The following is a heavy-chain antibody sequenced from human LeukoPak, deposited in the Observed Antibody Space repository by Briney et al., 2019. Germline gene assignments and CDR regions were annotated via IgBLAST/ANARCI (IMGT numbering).Heavy chain of an antibody. CDR3: AKVLTAAGLDL. Sequence: KASETLSLTCSVSGGPMSDSITWGWVRQPPGKGLEWLANIHDDGRTAPNPSLRSRLTISQDRSKNQFSLKVSSVTAADTAFYYCAKVLTAAGLDLWGQGILVTVSS. J-gene: IGHJ5*02. CDR1: GGPMSDSIT. CDR2: IHDDGRT. V-gene: IGHV4/OR15-8*01. D-gene: IGHD6-25*01.